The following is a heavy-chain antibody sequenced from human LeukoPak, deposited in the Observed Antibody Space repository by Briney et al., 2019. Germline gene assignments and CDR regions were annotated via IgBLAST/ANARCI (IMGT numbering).Heavy chain of an antibody. CDR1: GGSISSYY. CDR3: ARESAVYGMDV. J-gene: IGHJ6*02. Sequence: PSETLSLTCTVSGGSISSYYWSWIRQPPGKGLECIGYIYYSGSTNYNPSLKSRVTISVDTSKNQFSLKLSSVTAADTAVYYCARESAVYGMDVWGQGTTVTVSS. CDR2: IYYSGST. V-gene: IGHV4-59*01.